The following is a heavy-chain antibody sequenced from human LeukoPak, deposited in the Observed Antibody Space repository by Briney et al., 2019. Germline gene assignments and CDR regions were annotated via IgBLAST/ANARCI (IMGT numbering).Heavy chain of an antibody. CDR1: GYTFTGYY. V-gene: IGHV1-2*06. CDR2: INPNSGGT. CDR3: ASSGVPAADEEGIVYFDY. Sequence: GASVKVSCKASGYTFTGYYMHWVRQAPGQGLEWMGRINPNSGGTNYAQKFQGRVTMTRDTSISTAYMELSRLRSDDTAVYYCASSGVPAADEEGIVYFDYWGQGTLVTVSS. D-gene: IGHD6-13*01. J-gene: IGHJ4*02.